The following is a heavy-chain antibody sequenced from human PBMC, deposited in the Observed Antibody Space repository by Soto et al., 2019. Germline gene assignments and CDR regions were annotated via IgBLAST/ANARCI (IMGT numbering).Heavy chain of an antibody. D-gene: IGHD2-21*02. V-gene: IGHV1-69*02. CDR2: IIPILAKA. CDR1: GGTFSSYS. J-gene: IGHJ4*02. CDR3: ARSIVVVTALDY. Sequence: SVKVSCKASGGTFSSYSISWVRRAPGQGLEWMGRIIPILAKATYAEKFQGRVTITGDKSTSTAYMELSSLRSEDTAVYYCARSIVVVTALDYWGQGTLVTVSS.